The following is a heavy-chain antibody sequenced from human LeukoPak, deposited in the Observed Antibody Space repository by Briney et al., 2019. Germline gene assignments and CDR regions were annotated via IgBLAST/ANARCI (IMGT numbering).Heavy chain of an antibody. D-gene: IGHD1-26*01. CDR1: GGSISSYY. CDR2: IYYSGST. J-gene: IGHJ4*02. V-gene: IGHV4-59*01. Sequence: SETLSLTCTVSGGSISSYYWSWIRQPPGKGLEWIGYIYYSGSTNYNPSLKSRVTISVDTSKNQFSLRLSSVTAADTAVYYCARASSGSPPASWGQGTLVTVSS. CDR3: ARASSGSPPAS.